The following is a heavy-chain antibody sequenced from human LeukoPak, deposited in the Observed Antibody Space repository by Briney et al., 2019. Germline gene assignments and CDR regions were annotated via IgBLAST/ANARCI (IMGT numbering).Heavy chain of an antibody. CDR3: ARVFVSWFKNSKDDGMDV. V-gene: IGHV1-3*01. Sequence: ASVKVSCKASGYTFTSYAMHWVRQAPGQRLEWMGWINAGNGNTKYSQKFQGRVTITRDTSASTAYMELSSLRSEDTAVYYCARVFVSWFKNSKDDGMDVWGQGTTVTVSS. D-gene: IGHD4-11*01. J-gene: IGHJ6*02. CDR1: GYTFTSYA. CDR2: INAGNGNT.